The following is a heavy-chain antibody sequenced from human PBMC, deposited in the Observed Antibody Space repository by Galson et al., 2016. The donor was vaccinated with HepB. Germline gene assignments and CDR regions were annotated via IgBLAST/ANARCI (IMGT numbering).Heavy chain of an antibody. Sequence: SETLSLTCCVSGDSITSSSYYWDWIRQPPGKALEWIGSIYYSGSTYSNPSLKSRVTMSVDTSKNQFSLRLSSVTPADTAVYYCARWGIYSEKHAFDIWGQGTMVTVSS. J-gene: IGHJ3*02. CDR2: IYYSGST. V-gene: IGHV4-39*07. CDR3: ARWGIYSEKHAFDI. D-gene: IGHD3-16*01. CDR1: GDSITSSSYY.